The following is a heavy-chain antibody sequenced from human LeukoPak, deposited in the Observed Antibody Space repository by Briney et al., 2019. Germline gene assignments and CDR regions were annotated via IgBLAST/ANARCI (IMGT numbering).Heavy chain of an antibody. V-gene: IGHV1-24*01. CDR3: ATLTPTVDVVPAAMIPYYYYYMDV. J-gene: IGHJ6*03. Sequence: ASVKVSCKFSGYTLTELSMHWVRQAPGKGLEWMGGFDPEDGETIYAQKFQGRVTMTEDTSTDTAYMELSSLRSEDTAVYYCATLTPTVDVVPAAMIPYYYYYMDVWGKGTTVTVSS. D-gene: IGHD2-2*01. CDR1: GYTLTELS. CDR2: FDPEDGET.